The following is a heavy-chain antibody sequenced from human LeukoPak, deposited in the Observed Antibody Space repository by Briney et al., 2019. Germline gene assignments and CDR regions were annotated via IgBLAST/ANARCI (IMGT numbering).Heavy chain of an antibody. D-gene: IGHD2-15*01. CDR1: GGPISGYY. CDR3: AREPPGIDDAFDI. J-gene: IGHJ3*02. V-gene: IGHV4-59*01. CDR2: IYYSGSS. Sequence: SETLSLTCSVSGGPISGYYWTWIRHPPGKGLEWIGYIYYSGSSNYNPSLKSRVTLSVDTSKNQFSLKLNSVTAADTAVYFCAREPPGIDDAFDIWGQGTMVTLSS.